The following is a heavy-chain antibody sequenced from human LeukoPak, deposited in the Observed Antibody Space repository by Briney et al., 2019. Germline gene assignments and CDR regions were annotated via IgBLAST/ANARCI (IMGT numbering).Heavy chain of an antibody. CDR3: AKWGDYDVLTGYYVSDY. V-gene: IGHV3-23*01. Sequence: GGSLSLSCAASGFTFSNYAMGWVRQAPGKGLEWVSAITGGGSGIYYADSMKSRFTISRDNSKNTLYLQINSLRAEDTAVYYCAKWGDYDVLTGYYVSDYWGQGTLVTVSS. D-gene: IGHD3-9*01. CDR1: GFTFSNYA. J-gene: IGHJ4*02. CDR2: ITGGGSGI.